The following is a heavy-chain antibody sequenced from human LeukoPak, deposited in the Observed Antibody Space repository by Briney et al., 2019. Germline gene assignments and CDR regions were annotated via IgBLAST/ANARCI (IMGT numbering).Heavy chain of an antibody. CDR2: ISASGDVT. Sequence: PGGSLRLSCEASRFSFSAYPMGWVRRAPGKGLEWVSGISASGDVTFHADPLKGRFTFSRDNSKNTLYLQMDSLRAEDTAKYYCAKSLLTTASGTGRAFDIWGQGTVVTVSS. V-gene: IGHV3-23*01. D-gene: IGHD1-26*01. J-gene: IGHJ3*02. CDR1: RFSFSAYP. CDR3: AKSLLTTASGTGRAFDI.